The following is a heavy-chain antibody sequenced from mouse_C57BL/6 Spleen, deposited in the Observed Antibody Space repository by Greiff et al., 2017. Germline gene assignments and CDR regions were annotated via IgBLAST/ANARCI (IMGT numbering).Heavy chain of an antibody. D-gene: IGHD4-1*01. Sequence: EVQLQESGGGLVKPGGSLKLSCAASGFTFSDYGMHWVRQAPEKGLEWVAYISSGSSTIYYADTVKGRFTISRDNAKNTLFLQMTSLRSEDTAMYYCERLTGTAYWGQGTTLTVSS. CDR1: GFTFSDYG. V-gene: IGHV5-17*01. J-gene: IGHJ2*01. CDR2: ISSGSSTI. CDR3: ERLTGTAY.